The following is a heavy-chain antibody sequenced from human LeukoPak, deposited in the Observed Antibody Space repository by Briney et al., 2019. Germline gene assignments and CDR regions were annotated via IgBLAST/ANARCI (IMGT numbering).Heavy chain of an antibody. D-gene: IGHD2-15*01. J-gene: IGHJ4*02. V-gene: IGHV3-23*01. Sequence: GGSLRLSCAASGFTFSSYAMSWVRQAPGKGLEWVSTISGSGGTTYYADSVRGRFTVSRDNSKNTLYLQMNSLRAEDTAVYFCAKGDCGGTCLLIDNWGQGTLVTVSS. CDR2: ISGSGGTT. CDR3: AKGDCGGTCLLIDN. CDR1: GFTFSSYA.